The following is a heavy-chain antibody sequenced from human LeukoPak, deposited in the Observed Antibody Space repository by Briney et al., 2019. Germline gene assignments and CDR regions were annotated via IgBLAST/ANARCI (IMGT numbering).Heavy chain of an antibody. CDR3: ARIEYDSSGYFANWFDP. D-gene: IGHD3-22*01. J-gene: IGHJ5*02. Sequence: GASVTVSFKASVGTFSSYAISWVRQAPGQGLEWMGGIIPIFGTANYAQKFQGRVTITTDESTSTAYMELSSLRSEDTAVYYCARIEYDSSGYFANWFDPWGQGTLVTVSS. CDR1: VGTFSSYA. V-gene: IGHV1-69*05. CDR2: IIPIFGTA.